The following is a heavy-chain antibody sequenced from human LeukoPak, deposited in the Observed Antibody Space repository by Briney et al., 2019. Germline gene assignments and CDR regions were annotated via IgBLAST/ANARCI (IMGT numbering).Heavy chain of an antibody. Sequence: GGSLRLSCAASGFTFSNYGMSWVRQAPGKGLEWVSAISGSGGGTFYTDSVKGRFTISRDSSKNTLYLQMNSLRDEDTAVYYCAKCYDSWAHNWFDPWGQGTLVTVSS. J-gene: IGHJ5*02. CDR3: AKCYDSWAHNWFDP. CDR1: GFTFSNYG. V-gene: IGHV3-23*01. D-gene: IGHD3/OR15-3a*01. CDR2: ISGSGGGT.